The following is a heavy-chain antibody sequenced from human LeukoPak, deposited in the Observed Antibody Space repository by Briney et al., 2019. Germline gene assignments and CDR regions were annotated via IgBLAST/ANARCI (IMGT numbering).Heavy chain of an antibody. V-gene: IGHV3-7*01. D-gene: IGHD1-1*01. CDR3: ATYDNWVAGDV. CDR2: INKEGNKE. CDR1: GFTFKDYW. Sequence: GGSLRLSCAASGFTFKDYWMSWVRQAPGKGPEWVANINKEGNKEHLVDSVKGRFTVSRDNAKNSLFLQMNSLRVEDTAVYYCATYDNWVAGDVWGQGTTISVSS. J-gene: IGHJ6*02.